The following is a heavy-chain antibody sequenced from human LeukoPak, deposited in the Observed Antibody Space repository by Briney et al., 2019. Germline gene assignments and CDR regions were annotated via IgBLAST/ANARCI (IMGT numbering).Heavy chain of an antibody. CDR2: IYSGGST. CDR1: GFTVSSNY. J-gene: IGHJ4*02. V-gene: IGHV3-53*01. D-gene: IGHD6-6*01. Sequence: GGSLRLSCAASGFTVSSNYMSWVRQAPGKGLEWVSVIYSGGSTYYADSVKGRFTISRDNSKNTLYLQMNSLRAEDTAMYYCARDPPYSSSSAPGYWGQGTLVTVSS. CDR3: ARDPPYSSSSAPGY.